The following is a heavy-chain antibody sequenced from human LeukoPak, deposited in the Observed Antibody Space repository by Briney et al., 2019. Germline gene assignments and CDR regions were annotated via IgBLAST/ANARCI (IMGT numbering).Heavy chain of an antibody. CDR3: AKARLRWYPVVSTDY. J-gene: IGHJ4*02. Sequence: PGGSLRLSCAASGFTFSSYWMSWVRQAPGKGLEWVANIKQDGSEKYYVDSVKGRFTISRDNAKNSRYLQMNSLRAEDTAVYYCAKARLRWYPVVSTDYWGQGTLVTVSS. V-gene: IGHV3-7*01. CDR2: IKQDGSEK. D-gene: IGHD4-23*01. CDR1: GFTFSSYW.